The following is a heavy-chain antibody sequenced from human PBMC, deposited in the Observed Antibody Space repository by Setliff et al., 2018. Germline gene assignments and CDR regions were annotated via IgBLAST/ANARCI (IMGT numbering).Heavy chain of an antibody. J-gene: IGHJ4*02. D-gene: IGHD3-10*01. CDR3: AKGRGEMDS. CDR2: IYYSGSA. CDR1: GDSMSFSY. Sequence: PSETLSLTCSVSGDSMSFSYWSWIRQPPGKGLEWIGYIYYSGSADSHPSLKSRVSISIDTSKNQFSLNVRSVTAADTAIYYCAKGRGEMDSWGQGILVTVSS. V-gene: IGHV4-59*01.